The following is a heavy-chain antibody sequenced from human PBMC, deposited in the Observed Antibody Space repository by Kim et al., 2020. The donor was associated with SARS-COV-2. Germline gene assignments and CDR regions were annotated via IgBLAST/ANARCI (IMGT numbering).Heavy chain of an antibody. V-gene: IGHV4-39*02. CDR1: GGSISSSSYY. CDR2: IYYSGST. J-gene: IGHJ5*02. D-gene: IGHD5-12*01. CDR3: AREWYSGYGIGGEVDP. Sequence: SETLSLTCTVSGGSISSSSYYWGWIRQPPGKGLEWIGSIYYSGSTYYNPSLKSRVTISVDTSKNQFSLKLSSVTAADTAVYYCAREWYSGYGIGGEVDPWGQGTLVTVSS.